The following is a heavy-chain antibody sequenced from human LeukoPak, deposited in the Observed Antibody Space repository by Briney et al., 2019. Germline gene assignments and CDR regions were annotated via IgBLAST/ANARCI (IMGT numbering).Heavy chain of an antibody. J-gene: IGHJ3*02. CDR2: IYYSGTT. CDR3: ARALDAFDI. V-gene: IGHV4-39*01. Sequence: SETLSLTCSVSGGSISSPNHDWGWIRQPPGQGLEWIGSIYYSGTTYYNLSLKSRVTLSVDTSQNQFSLKLSSVTAADTAVYYCARALDAFDIWGQGTMVTVSS. CDR1: GGSISSPNHD.